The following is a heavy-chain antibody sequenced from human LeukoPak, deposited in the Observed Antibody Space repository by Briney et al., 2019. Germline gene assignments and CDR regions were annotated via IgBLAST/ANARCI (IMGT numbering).Heavy chain of an antibody. Sequence: GKSLRLSCVVSDFSFNRYLMHWVRQAPGKGLEWVTSISDDGTNKYYSDSVRGRFTISRDNSKSTLYLQMDSLRIEDTSMYYCVRGLWTAMGAGAYWGQGTLVAVSS. J-gene: IGHJ4*02. CDR2: ISDDGTNK. D-gene: IGHD5-18*01. CDR1: DFSFNRYL. CDR3: VRGLWTAMGAGAY. V-gene: IGHV3-30-3*01.